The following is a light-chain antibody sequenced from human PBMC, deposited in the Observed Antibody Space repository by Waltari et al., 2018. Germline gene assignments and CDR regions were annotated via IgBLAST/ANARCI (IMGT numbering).Light chain of an antibody. CDR3: CSFAGGNNFEVI. J-gene: IGLJ2*01. CDR1: SSNVYNYNL. V-gene: IGLV2-23*02. CDR2: EVS. Sequence: QSALTQPASVSGSPGQSITISCTGTSSNVYNYNLVSWDQHHPGKAPKLCIYEVSKRPAGIFNRFSVSTSGNTASLTISGLQAEDESDYYCCSFAGGNNFEVIFGGGTRLTVL.